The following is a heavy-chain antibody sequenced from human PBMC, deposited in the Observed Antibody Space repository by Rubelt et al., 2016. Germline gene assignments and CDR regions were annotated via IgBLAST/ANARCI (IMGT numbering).Heavy chain of an antibody. Sequence: SLRLSCAASGFTFSNAWMSWVRQAPGKGLEWVGRIKSKTDGGTTDYAAPVKGRFTISRDDSKNTLYLQMNSLKTEDTAVYYCTTDRYYYASSGFPWFDPWGQGTLVTVSS. V-gene: IGHV3-15*01. CDR3: TTDRYYYASSGFPWFDP. CDR1: GFTFSNAW. J-gene: IGHJ5*02. D-gene: IGHD3-22*01. CDR2: IKSKTDGGTT.